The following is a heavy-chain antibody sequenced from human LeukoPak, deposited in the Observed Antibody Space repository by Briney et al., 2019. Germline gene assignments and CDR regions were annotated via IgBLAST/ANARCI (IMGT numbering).Heavy chain of an antibody. V-gene: IGHV4-38-2*02. CDR1: GYSISSGYY. Sequence: KASETLSLTCAVSGYSISSGYYWGWIRQPPGKGLEWVGSIYHSGSTYYNPSLKSRVTISVDTSKNQFSLKLSSVTAADTAVYYCARDLSIAVAGFDYWGQGTLVTVSS. J-gene: IGHJ4*02. D-gene: IGHD6-19*01. CDR2: IYHSGST. CDR3: ARDLSIAVAGFDY.